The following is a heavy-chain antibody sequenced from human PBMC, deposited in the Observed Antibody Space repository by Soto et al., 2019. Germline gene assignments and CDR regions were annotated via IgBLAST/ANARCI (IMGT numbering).Heavy chain of an antibody. Sequence: QMQLVQSGPEVKKPGTSVKVSCKASGFTFTSSAVQWVRQARGQRLEWIGWIVVGSGNTNYAQKFQERVTITRDMCTRTAYMELSSLRSEDTAVYYCAALGGVVVVPAAYNWFDPWGQGTLVTVFS. V-gene: IGHV1-58*01. CDR1: GFTFTSSA. D-gene: IGHD2-2*01. J-gene: IGHJ5*02. CDR2: IVVGSGNT. CDR3: AALGGVVVVPAAYNWFDP.